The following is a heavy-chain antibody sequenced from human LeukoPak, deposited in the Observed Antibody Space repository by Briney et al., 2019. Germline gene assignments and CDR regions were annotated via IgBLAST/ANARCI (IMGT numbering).Heavy chain of an antibody. CDR3: ARFQSGSYPFDY. Sequence: GGTLRLSCAASGFTFSSYAMSWVRQAPGKGLEWVSVIYSGGSTYYADSVKGRFTISRDNSKNTLYLQMNSLRAEDTAVYYCARFQSGSYPFDYWGQGTLVTVSS. CDR2: IYSGGST. J-gene: IGHJ4*02. CDR1: GFTFSSYA. D-gene: IGHD1-26*01. V-gene: IGHV3-53*01.